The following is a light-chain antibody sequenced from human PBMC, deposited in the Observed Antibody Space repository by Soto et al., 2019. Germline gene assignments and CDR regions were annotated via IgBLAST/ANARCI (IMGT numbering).Light chain of an antibody. CDR1: QSLVYSNGHTY. CDR3: MQSAHWPFT. V-gene: IGKV2-30*01. Sequence: DVVMTQSPLSLPVTLGQPASISCRSSQSLVYSNGHTYLNWFQERPGQSQRRLIYEVSNRDSGVPDRFSGSGSGSDVTLKSSRVEAEVVGVYYCMQSAHWPFTFGRGTKVDIK. J-gene: IGKJ3*01. CDR2: EVS.